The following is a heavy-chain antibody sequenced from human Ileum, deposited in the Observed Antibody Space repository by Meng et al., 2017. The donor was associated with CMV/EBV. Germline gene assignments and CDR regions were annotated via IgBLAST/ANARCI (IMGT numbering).Heavy chain of an antibody. CDR3: ARDVRGSDYYYGMDV. Sequence: GESLKISCAASGFTFSTYGMHWVRQAPDKGLEWVAFMQYDGSNKFYADSVRGRLTISRDNSKNTLYLQMNSLRAEDTAVYYCARDVRGSDYYYGMDVWGQGTTVTVSS. D-gene: IGHD3-10*02. V-gene: IGHV3-30*02. CDR1: GFTFSTYG. CDR2: MQYDGSNK. J-gene: IGHJ6*02.